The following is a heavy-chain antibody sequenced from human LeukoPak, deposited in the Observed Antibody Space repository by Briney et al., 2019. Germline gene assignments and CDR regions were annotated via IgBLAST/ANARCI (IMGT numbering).Heavy chain of an antibody. CDR1: RYIFTGHY. Sequence: AAENVSCMHSRYIFTGHYMHWVRQAPGQGGEWMVWIYANSGGTNYAQKFQGRDTITRDTSISTAYMDLNRLRSDDRGVYFFARVVAVTGTAVYYMDVWGKGTTVTVSS. D-gene: IGHD6-19*01. J-gene: IGHJ6*03. CDR2: IYANSGGT. CDR3: ARVVAVTGTAVYYMDV. V-gene: IGHV1-2*02.